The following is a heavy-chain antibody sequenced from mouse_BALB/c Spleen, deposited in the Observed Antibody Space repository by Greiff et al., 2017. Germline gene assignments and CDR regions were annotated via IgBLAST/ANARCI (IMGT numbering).Heavy chain of an antibody. J-gene: IGHJ4*01. Sequence: DVKLVESGGGLVQPGGSRKLSCAASGFTFSSFGMHWVRQAPEKGLEWVAYISSGSSTIYYADTVKGRFTISRDNPKNTLFLQMTSLRSEDTAMYYCARGTQLGYYAMDYWGQGTSVTVSS. CDR3: ARGTQLGYYAMDY. CDR2: ISSGSSTI. V-gene: IGHV5-17*02. CDR1: GFTFSSFG. D-gene: IGHD4-1*02.